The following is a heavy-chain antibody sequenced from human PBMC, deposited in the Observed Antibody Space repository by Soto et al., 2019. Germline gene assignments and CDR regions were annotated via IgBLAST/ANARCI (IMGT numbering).Heavy chain of an antibody. D-gene: IGHD1-26*01. CDR2: IYPGDSDT. CDR3: ARLGWDNRRFLGNYDNGKVG. CDR1: GYSFTNYW. V-gene: IGHV5-51*01. J-gene: IGHJ6*01. Sequence: EPLEIACKGSGYSFTNYWNGWVRQMPGKALAWMGIIYPGDSDTRYSPSFQGQVTISADKSIGTAYLQWSSLKASDTAMYYCARLGWDNRRFLGNYDNGKVGVGRGIRVT.